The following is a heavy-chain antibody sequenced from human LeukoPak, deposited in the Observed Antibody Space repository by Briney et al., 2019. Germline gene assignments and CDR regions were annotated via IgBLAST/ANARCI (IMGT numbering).Heavy chain of an antibody. CDR1: GGSISSGGYY. J-gene: IGHJ4*03. D-gene: IGHD6-19*01. V-gene: IGHV4-31*03. CDR3: ARVVGSSGWYWALDY. CDR2: IYYSGST. Sequence: SETPSLTCTVSGGSISSGGYYWSWIRQHPGKGLEWIGYIYYSGSTYYNPSLKSRVTISVDTSKNQFSLKLSSVTAADTAVYYCARVVGSSGWYWALDYWGHGTPVTVSS.